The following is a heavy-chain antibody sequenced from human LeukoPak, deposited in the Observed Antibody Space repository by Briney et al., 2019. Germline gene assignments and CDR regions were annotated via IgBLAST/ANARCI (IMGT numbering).Heavy chain of an antibody. CDR1: GFTFSSYG. CDR3: AKVHSGYSYGDKLIFDY. Sequence: GRSLRLSCAASGFTFSSYGMHWVRQAPGKGLEWVAVISYDGSNKYYADSVKGRFTISRDNSKNTLYLQMNSVRAEDTAVYYCAKVHSGYSYGDKLIFDYWGQGTLVTVSS. CDR2: ISYDGSNK. J-gene: IGHJ4*02. D-gene: IGHD5-18*01. V-gene: IGHV3-30*18.